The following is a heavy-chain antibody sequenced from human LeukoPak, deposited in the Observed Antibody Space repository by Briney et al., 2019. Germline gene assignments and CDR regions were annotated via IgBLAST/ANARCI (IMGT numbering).Heavy chain of an antibody. D-gene: IGHD3-22*01. Sequence: SETLSLTCTVSGGSISSGSYYWSWIRQPAGKGLEWIGRIYTSGSTNYNPSLKSRVTILVDTSKNQFSLKLSSVTAADTAVYYCARHAQDYYDSSGYPFDYWGQGTLVTVSS. CDR3: ARHAQDYYDSSGYPFDY. V-gene: IGHV4-61*02. J-gene: IGHJ4*02. CDR2: IYTSGST. CDR1: GGSISSGSYY.